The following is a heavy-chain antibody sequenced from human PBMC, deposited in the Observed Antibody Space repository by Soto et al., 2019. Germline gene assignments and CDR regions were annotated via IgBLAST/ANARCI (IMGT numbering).Heavy chain of an antibody. V-gene: IGHV3-30*03. D-gene: IGHD4-17*01. Sequence: QVQLVESGGGVVQPGRSLRLSCAASGFTFSSYGMHWVRQAPGKGLEWVAVISYDGSNKYYADSVKGRFTISRDNSKNTLYLQMNSLRAEDTAVYYCASGGDASYGENDYWGQGTLVTVSS. CDR2: ISYDGSNK. CDR3: ASGGDASYGENDY. J-gene: IGHJ4*02. CDR1: GFTFSSYG.